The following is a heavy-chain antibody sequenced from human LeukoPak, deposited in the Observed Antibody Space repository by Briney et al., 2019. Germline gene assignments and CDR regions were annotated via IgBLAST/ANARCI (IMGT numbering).Heavy chain of an antibody. Sequence: SETLSLTCTVSGGSIGTSYWSWIRQPPGKGLEWIGYVSYSGNTNYNPSLKSRVTVSVDSSKNQFSLKLSSVTAADTAVYYCARQLYTSVSPFDYWGQGTLVTVSS. J-gene: IGHJ4*02. V-gene: IGHV4-59*08. CDR2: VSYSGNT. D-gene: IGHD2-2*02. CDR3: ARQLYTSVSPFDY. CDR1: GGSIGTSY.